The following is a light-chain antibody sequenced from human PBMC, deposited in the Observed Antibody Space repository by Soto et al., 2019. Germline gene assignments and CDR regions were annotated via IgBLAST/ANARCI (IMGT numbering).Light chain of an antibody. CDR1: GSDVGAYKY. J-gene: IGLJ1*01. CDR3: SSYGGSNIPLYV. CDR2: EVD. Sequence: QSALTQPPSASGSPGQSLTISCAGTGSDVGAYKYVSWYQQHPGKAPKLIIYEVDKRPPGVPDRFSGSKSGNTASLTVSGLQAEDEADYYCSSYGGSNIPLYVFGTGTKVTVL. V-gene: IGLV2-8*01.